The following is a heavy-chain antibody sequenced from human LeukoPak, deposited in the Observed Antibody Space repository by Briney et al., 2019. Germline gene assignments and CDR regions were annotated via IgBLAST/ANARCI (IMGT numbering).Heavy chain of an antibody. CDR1: GFTFSSYA. CDR3: VGDSVRVDPGLVVVAHLHP. Sequence: GGSLRLSCAASGFTFSSYAISWVRQAPGQGLEWMGGIIPIFGTANYAQKFQGRVTITADESTSTAYMELSSLRSEDTAVYYCVGDSVRVDPGLVVVAHLHPWGQGTLVTVSS. V-gene: IGHV1-69*01. D-gene: IGHD2-15*01. J-gene: IGHJ5*02. CDR2: IIPIFGTA.